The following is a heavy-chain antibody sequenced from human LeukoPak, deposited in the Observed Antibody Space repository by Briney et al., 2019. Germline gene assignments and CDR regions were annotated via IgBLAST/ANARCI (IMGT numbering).Heavy chain of an antibody. D-gene: IGHD6-13*01. CDR1: GYSFTSYW. CDR2: IYPGDSDT. J-gene: IGHJ5*02. V-gene: IGHV5-51*01. Sequence: GESLKISCKGSGYSFTSYWIGWVRQMPGKGLEWMGIIYPGDSDTRYSPSFQGQVTISADKSISTAYLQWSSLKASDTAMYYCARQVGVAAAGTRSNWFDPWGQGTLVTVSS. CDR3: ARQVGVAAAGTRSNWFDP.